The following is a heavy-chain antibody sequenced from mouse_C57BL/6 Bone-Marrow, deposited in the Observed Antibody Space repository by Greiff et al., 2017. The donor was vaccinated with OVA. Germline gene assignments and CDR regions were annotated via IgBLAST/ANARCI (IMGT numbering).Heavy chain of an antibody. CDR1: GFTFSSYG. J-gene: IGHJ2*01. D-gene: IGHD1-1*01. V-gene: IGHV5-6*01. CDR2: ISSGGSYT. CDR3: ARPLITTVVGFDY. Sequence: EVHLVESGGDLVKPGGSLKLSCAASGFTFSSYGMSWVRQTPDKRLEWVATISSGGSYTYYPDSVKGRFTISRDNAKNTLYLQMSSLKSEDTAMYYCARPLITTVVGFDYWGQGTTLTVSS.